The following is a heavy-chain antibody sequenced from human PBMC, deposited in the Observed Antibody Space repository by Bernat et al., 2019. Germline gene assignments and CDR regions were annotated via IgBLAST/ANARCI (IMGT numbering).Heavy chain of an antibody. J-gene: IGHJ4*02. Sequence: EVQLVESGGGLVQPGGSLRLSCVASGFTFSSYAMHWVRQAPGKGLEYVSAISSNGGSTYYANSVKGRFTISRDNSKNTLYLQMGSLRAEDMAVYYCARNGGSGSYHNWGQGTLVTVSS. V-gene: IGHV3-64*01. CDR2: ISSNGGST. D-gene: IGHD3-10*01. CDR1: GFTFSSYA. CDR3: ARNGGSGSYHN.